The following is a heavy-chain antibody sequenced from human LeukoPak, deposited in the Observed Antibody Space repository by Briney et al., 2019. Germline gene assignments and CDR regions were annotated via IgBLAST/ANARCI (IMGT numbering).Heavy chain of an antibody. CDR1: GFTFDDYS. J-gene: IGHJ3*02. V-gene: IGHV3-43*01. CDR2: ITWDGGRA. CDR3: GKGPRRCTGCDGFAI. D-gene: IGHD1-14*01. Sequence: GGSLGLSCAASGFTFDDYSMHWVRHAPGKGLEWVSLITWDGGRAYYADSVKGRFTISRDNSKNSLYLQMNSLRTEDTALYYCGKGPRRCTGCDGFAIWGQGTMVTVSS.